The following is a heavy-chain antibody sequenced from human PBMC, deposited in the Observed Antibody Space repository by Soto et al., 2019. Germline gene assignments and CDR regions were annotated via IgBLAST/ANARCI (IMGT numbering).Heavy chain of an antibody. CDR3: ARDRDDYGSGNYYNRIDF. CDR2: IIPLFGTP. Sequence: QVQLVQSGAEVKKTGSSVKVSCKASGGISSTYAISWLRQAPGQGLEWMGGIIPLFGTPNYAQRFQGRVTITADESTSTAYMELSRLRSEDTAVYYCARDRDDYGSGNYYNRIDFWGQGTLVTVSS. V-gene: IGHV1-69*01. CDR1: GGISSTYA. J-gene: IGHJ4*02. D-gene: IGHD3-10*01.